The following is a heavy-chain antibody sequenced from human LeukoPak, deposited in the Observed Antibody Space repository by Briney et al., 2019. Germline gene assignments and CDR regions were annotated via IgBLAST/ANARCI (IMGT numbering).Heavy chain of an antibody. CDR3: AKQERWLQPGDFDY. D-gene: IGHD5-24*01. J-gene: IGHJ4*02. CDR2: ISGSGGST. CDR1: GFTFSSYG. V-gene: IGHV3-23*01. Sequence: KPGGSLRLSCAASGFTFSSYGMSWVRQAPGKGLEWVSAISGSGGSTYYADSVKGRFTISRDNSKNTLYLQMNSLRAEDTAVYYCAKQERWLQPGDFDYWGQGTLVTVSS.